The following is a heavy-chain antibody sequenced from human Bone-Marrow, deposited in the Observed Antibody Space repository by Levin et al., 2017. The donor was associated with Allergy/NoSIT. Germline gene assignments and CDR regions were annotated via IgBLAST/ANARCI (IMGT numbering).Heavy chain of an antibody. CDR2: IRQDGNEK. CDR1: GLVFSNYW. D-gene: IGHD1-1*01. J-gene: IGHJ3*02. V-gene: IGHV3-7*01. CDR3: VQNQMYNRGRQDYDALEI. Sequence: QPGGSLRLSCAASGLVFSNYWMAWVRQAPGKGLEWVANIRQDGNEKNYVDSVKGRFSISRDNAKNSLYLQMNSLRAEDTALYYCVQNQMYNRGRQDYDALEIWGQGTMVTVS.